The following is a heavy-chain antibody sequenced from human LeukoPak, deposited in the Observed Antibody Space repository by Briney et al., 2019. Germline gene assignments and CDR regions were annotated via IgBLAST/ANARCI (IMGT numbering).Heavy chain of an antibody. D-gene: IGHD6-13*01. CDR3: ARDGSAAGTLLRAFDI. Sequence: ASVKVSCKASGYTFTSYYMHWVRQAPGQGLEWMGIINPSGGSTSYAQKFQGRVTMTRDTSTSTVYMELSSLRSEDTAVYYCARDGSAAGTLLRAFDIWGQGTMVTVSS. J-gene: IGHJ3*02. V-gene: IGHV1-46*01. CDR2: INPSGGST. CDR1: GYTFTSYY.